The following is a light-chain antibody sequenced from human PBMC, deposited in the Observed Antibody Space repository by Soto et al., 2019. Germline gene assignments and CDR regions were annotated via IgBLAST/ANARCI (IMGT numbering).Light chain of an antibody. Sequence: EIVLTQSPATLSLSPGERATLSCRASQSVDSSYLAWYQQKPGQAPRLLIYGASSRATGIPDRFSGSGSGTDFTLTISRLEPEDFAVYYCQQYDTSPLTFGGGTKVDIK. V-gene: IGKV3-20*01. J-gene: IGKJ4*01. CDR2: GAS. CDR3: QQYDTSPLT. CDR1: QSVDSSY.